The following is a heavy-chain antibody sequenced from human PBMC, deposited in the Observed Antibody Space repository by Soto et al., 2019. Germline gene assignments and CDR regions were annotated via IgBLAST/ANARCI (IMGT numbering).Heavy chain of an antibody. CDR3: ARLTRGVYDSGRLWEKFEY. CDR2: IYWDDEK. V-gene: IGHV2-5*02. D-gene: IGHD5-12*01. Sequence: QITVKESGLTLVKPTETLTLTCTFSGFSLSSIGMGVGWIRQPPGKALEWLALIYWDDEKRYSPSLSSRLTITQDPSKNEVDLTMTNMDPVDTATYYCARLTRGVYDSGRLWEKFEYWGQGTLVTVSS. J-gene: IGHJ4*02. CDR1: GFSLSSIGMG.